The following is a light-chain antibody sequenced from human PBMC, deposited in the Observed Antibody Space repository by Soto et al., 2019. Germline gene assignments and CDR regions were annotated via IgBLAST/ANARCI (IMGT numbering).Light chain of an antibody. CDR2: AAS. CDR1: QGITSY. V-gene: IGKV1-9*01. J-gene: IGKJ4*01. Sequence: DIQLTQSPSFLSASVGDRVTITCRASQGITSYLAWHQQKPGKAPKLLIYAASTLQSGVPSRFSGSGSETEFTLTITSLQPEDFAVYYCQQFSSYPLTFGGGTKVEIK. CDR3: QQFSSYPLT.